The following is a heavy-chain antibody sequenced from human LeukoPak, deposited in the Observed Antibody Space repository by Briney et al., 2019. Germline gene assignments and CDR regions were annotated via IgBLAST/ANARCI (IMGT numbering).Heavy chain of an antibody. CDR2: IIPIFGTA. J-gene: IGHJ4*02. D-gene: IGHD2-2*01. V-gene: IGHV1-69*13. CDR3: ASSYCSSTSCYWSCEG. CDR1: GGTFSSYA. Sequence: ASVKVSCKASGGTFSSYAISWVRQAPGQGLEWMGGIIPIFGTANYAQKFQGRVTITADESTSTAYMELSSLRSEDTAVYYCASSYCSSTSCYWSCEGWGQGTLVTVSS.